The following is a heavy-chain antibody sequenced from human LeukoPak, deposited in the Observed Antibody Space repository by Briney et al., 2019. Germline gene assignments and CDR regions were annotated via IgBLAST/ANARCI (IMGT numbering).Heavy chain of an antibody. Sequence: TSETLSLTCAVYGGSFSGYYWSWIRQPPGKGLEWIGYIYYSGSTNYNPSLKSRVTISVDTSKNQFSLKLSSVTAADTAVYYCARDTSSGYWDYFDYWGQGTLVTVSS. V-gene: IGHV4-59*01. CDR2: IYYSGST. CDR3: ARDTSSGYWDYFDY. J-gene: IGHJ4*02. D-gene: IGHD3-22*01. CDR1: GGSFSGYY.